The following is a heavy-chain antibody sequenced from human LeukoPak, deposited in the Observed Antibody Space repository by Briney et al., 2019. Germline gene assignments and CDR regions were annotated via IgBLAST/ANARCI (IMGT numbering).Heavy chain of an antibody. Sequence: GSLRLSCAASGFTFSDYYMSWIRPAPGRGLEWISYISSSSGGTIYYTDSVKGRFTISRDNAKNSLYLQMSSLRAEDTAIYYCAREGWDLNALDIWGQGTMVTVSP. J-gene: IGHJ3*02. CDR3: AREGWDLNALDI. CDR1: GFTFSDYY. V-gene: IGHV3-11*04. CDR2: ISSSSGGTI. D-gene: IGHD1-26*01.